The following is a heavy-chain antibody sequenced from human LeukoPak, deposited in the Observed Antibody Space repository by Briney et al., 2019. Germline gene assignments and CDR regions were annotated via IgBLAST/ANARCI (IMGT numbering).Heavy chain of an antibody. CDR3: ARSSNYDSSGYLEGY. Sequence: SETLSLTCAVYGGSFSGYYWSWIRQPPGKGLEWIGEINHSGSTNYNPSLKSRVTISVDTSKNQFSLKLSSVTAADTAVCYCARSSNYDSSGYLEGYWGQGTLVTVSS. CDR1: GGSFSGYY. V-gene: IGHV4-34*01. CDR2: INHSGST. D-gene: IGHD3-22*01. J-gene: IGHJ4*02.